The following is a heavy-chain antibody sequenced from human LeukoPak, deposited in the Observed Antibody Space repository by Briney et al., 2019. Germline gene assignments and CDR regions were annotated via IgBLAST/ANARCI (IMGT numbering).Heavy chain of an antibody. CDR2: LNPDSGGT. Sequence: GASVKVSCKSSGYTFTGYYVHWVRQAPGQGLEWMGRLNPDSGGTFYSSKFQGRVTMTRDTSISTAYMELSSLRSDDTAMYYCARDLVGGIWSAAFWGQGTLVTVSS. J-gene: IGHJ4*02. CDR1: GYTFTGYY. CDR3: ARDLVGGIWSAAF. D-gene: IGHD3-3*01. V-gene: IGHV1-2*06.